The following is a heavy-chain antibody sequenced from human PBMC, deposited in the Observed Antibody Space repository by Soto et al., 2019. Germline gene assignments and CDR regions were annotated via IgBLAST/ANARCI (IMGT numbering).Heavy chain of an antibody. J-gene: IGHJ4*01. D-gene: IGHD3-9*01. CDR3: ARYNSLTGSDDY. CDR2: IYYSGSA. Sequence: SETLSLTCTVSGGSISSGDYYWSWIRQPPGKGLEWIGYIYYSGSAYYSPSLKSRVTISVDTSKNQFSLKLNSVTAADTAVYFCARYNSLTGSDDYWGQEPWSPSPQ. V-gene: IGHV4-30-4*01. CDR1: GGSISSGDYY.